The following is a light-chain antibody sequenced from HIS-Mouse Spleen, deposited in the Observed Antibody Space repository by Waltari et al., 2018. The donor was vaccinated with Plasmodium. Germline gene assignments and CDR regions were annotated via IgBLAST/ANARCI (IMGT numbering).Light chain of an antibody. CDR3: QQYNNWSFT. CDR2: GAS. V-gene: IGKV3-15*01. Sequence: EIVMTQSPATLSVSPGERATLSCRASQSVSSKLAWYQQKPGQAPRLLNDGASTRATGIPARFSGSGSGTEFTLTISSLQSEDFAVYYCQQYNNWSFTFGPGTKVDIK. J-gene: IGKJ3*01. CDR1: QSVSSK.